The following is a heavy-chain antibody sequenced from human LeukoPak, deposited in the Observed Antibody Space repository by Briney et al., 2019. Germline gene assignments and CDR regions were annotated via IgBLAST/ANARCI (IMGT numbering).Heavy chain of an antibody. CDR3: ASSEYQLLRRDYYYYGMDV. Sequence: ASVKVSCKASGYTFTSYGISWVRQAPGQGLEWMGWISAYNGNTNYAQKFQGRVTITADESTSTAYMELSSLRSEDTAVYYCASSEYQLLRRDYYYYGMDVWGQGTTVTVSS. CDR2: ISAYNGNT. D-gene: IGHD2-2*01. CDR1: GYTFTSYG. V-gene: IGHV1-18*01. J-gene: IGHJ6*02.